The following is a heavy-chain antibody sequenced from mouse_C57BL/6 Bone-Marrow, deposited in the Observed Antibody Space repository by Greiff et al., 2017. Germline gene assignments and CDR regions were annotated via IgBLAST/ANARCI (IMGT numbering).Heavy chain of an antibody. CDR1: GYTFTSYW. V-gene: IGHV1-52*01. J-gene: IGHJ2*01. CDR2: IDPSDSET. CDR3: ARTGSPNYFDY. Sequence: QVQLQQPGAELVRPGSSVKLSCKASGYTFTSYWMHWVKQRPIQGLEWIGNIDPSDSETHYNQKFKDKATLTVDKSSSTAYMQLSSLTSEDSEVYYCARTGSPNYFDYWGQGTTLTVSS.